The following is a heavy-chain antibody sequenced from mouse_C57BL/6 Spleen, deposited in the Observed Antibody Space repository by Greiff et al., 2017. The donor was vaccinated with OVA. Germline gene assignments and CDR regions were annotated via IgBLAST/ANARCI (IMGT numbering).Heavy chain of an antibody. Sequence: QVQLQQSGAELVMPGASVKLSCKASGYTFTSYWMHWVKQRPGQGLEWIGEIDPSDSYTNYNQKFKGKSTLTVDKSSSTAYMQLSSLTSEDSAVYYCARNPFYYGSSPWFAYWGQGTLVTVSA. D-gene: IGHD1-1*01. J-gene: IGHJ3*01. V-gene: IGHV1-69*01. CDR1: GYTFTSYW. CDR3: ARNPFYYGSSPWFAY. CDR2: IDPSDSYT.